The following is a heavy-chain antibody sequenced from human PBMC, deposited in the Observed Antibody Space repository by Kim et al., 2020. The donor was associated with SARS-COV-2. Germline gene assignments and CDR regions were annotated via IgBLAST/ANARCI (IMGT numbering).Heavy chain of an antibody. CDR3: ARDGLPNAGGYFDY. J-gene: IGHJ4*02. Sequence: ADSVKGRFTIARDNSKNKLYLQMNSMGAEDTDVYYCARDGLPNAGGYFDYWGQGTLVTVYS. V-gene: IGHV3-30*01. D-gene: IGHD5-12*01.